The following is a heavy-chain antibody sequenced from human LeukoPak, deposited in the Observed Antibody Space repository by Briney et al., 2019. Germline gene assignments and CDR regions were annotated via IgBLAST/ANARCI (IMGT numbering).Heavy chain of an antibody. Sequence: GRSLRLSWAASGFTFDDYAMHWVRQAPGKGLEWVSGISWNSGSIGYADSVKGRFTISRDNAKNSLYLQMNSLRAEDTALYYWAKDISGYSSSWYEFDYWGQGTLVTVSS. CDR1: GFTFDDYA. CDR3: AKDISGYSSSWYEFDY. D-gene: IGHD6-13*01. J-gene: IGHJ4*02. V-gene: IGHV3-9*01. CDR2: ISWNSGSI.